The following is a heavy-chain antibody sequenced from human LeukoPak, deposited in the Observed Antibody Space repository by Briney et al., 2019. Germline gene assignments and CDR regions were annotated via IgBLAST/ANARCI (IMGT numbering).Heavy chain of an antibody. V-gene: IGHV3-48*03. CDR1: GFSFSSYE. CDR2: IGSSGRTI. Sequence: GGSLRLSCAASGFSFSSYEMNWVRQAPGKGLEWVSYIGSSGRTIYYADSVKGRFTNSRDNAKNSLYLQMNSLRAEDTAVYHCAREGKTGPIDYWGQGTLVTVSS. J-gene: IGHJ4*02. CDR3: AREGKTGPIDY. D-gene: IGHD1-1*01.